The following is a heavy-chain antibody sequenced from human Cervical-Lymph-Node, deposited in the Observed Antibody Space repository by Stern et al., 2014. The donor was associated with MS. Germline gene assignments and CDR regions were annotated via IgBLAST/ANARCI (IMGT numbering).Heavy chain of an antibody. J-gene: IGHJ3*02. CDR2: IYHSGST. D-gene: IGHD4-17*01. CDR3: ARSSTVTPNAFDI. V-gene: IGHV4-30-2*01. CDR1: GGSISSGGYS. Sequence: QLQLQESGSGLVKPSQTLSLTCAVSGGSISSGGYSWSWIRQPPGTGLEWIGYIYHSGSTYYNPSLKSRVTISVDRSTNQFSPKLSSVTAADTAVYYCARSSTVTPNAFDIWGQGTMVTVSS.